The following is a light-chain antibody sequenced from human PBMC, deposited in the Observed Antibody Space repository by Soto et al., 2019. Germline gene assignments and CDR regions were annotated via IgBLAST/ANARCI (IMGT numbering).Light chain of an antibody. J-gene: IGLJ3*02. CDR2: GNS. CDR1: SSNIGAGYD. Sequence: QPVLTQPPSVSGAPGQRVTISCTGGSSNIGAGYDVHWYQQLPGAAPKLLIFGNSNRRPGVPDRFSGSKSGTSASLAITGRLAEDEADYYCQSYDSSLSGVVFGGGTKLTVL. CDR3: QSYDSSLSGVV. V-gene: IGLV1-40*01.